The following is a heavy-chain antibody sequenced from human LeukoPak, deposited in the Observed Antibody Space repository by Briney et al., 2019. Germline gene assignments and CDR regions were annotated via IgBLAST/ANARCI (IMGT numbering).Heavy chain of an antibody. D-gene: IGHD3-10*01. CDR3: AADRQQGGSGSYWFDP. CDR1: RGSITTYY. Sequence: SETLSLTCTVSRGSITTYYWSWIRQSAGKGLEWIGNVYHSGSTTYNPSLKSRVTISVDTSKNQFSLRMTSVTTADTAVYYCAADRQQGGSGSYWFDPWGKGTQVTVSS. CDR2: VYHSGST. J-gene: IGHJ5*02. V-gene: IGHV4-59*01.